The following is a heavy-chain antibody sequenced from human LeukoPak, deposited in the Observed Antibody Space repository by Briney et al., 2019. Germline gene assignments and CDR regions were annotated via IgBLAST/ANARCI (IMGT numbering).Heavy chain of an antibody. Sequence: SETLSLTCAVYGGSSSGYYWSWIRQPPGKGLEWIGEINHSGSTNYNPSLKSRVTISVDTSKNQFSLKLSSVTAADTAVYYCARGGSYYDFWSGYFSFDYWGQGTLVTVSS. J-gene: IGHJ4*02. D-gene: IGHD3-3*01. CDR3: ARGGSYYDFWSGYFSFDY. CDR2: INHSGST. CDR1: GGSSSGYY. V-gene: IGHV4-34*01.